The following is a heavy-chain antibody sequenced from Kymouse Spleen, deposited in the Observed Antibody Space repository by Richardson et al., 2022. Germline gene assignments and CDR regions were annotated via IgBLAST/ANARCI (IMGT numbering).Heavy chain of an antibody. J-gene: IGHJ4*02. CDR1: GGSISSSSYY. V-gene: IGHV4-39*01. CDR3: ARHEGLRFLESFDY. D-gene: IGHD3-3*01. Sequence: QLQLQESGPGLVKPSETLSLTCTVSGGSISSSSYYWGWIRQPPGKGLEWIGSIYYSGSTYYNPSLKSRVTISVDTSKNQFSLKLSSVTAADTAVYYCARHEGLRFLESFDYWGQGTLVTVSS. CDR2: IYYSGST.